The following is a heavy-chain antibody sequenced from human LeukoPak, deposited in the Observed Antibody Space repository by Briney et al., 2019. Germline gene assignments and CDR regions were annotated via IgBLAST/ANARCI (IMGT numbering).Heavy chain of an antibody. CDR2: FYSGGDT. D-gene: IGHD6-13*01. Sequence: GGSLRLSCAVSGFTVSSNYMTWVRQAPGKGLECVSVFYSGGDTYYADSVKGRFTISRDNSKNMVYLQMNSLRAEDTAVYYCTTAQIYDDTWYGRDYWGQGTLVTVSS. V-gene: IGHV3-66*01. J-gene: IGHJ4*02. CDR3: TTAQIYDDTWYGRDY. CDR1: GFTVSSNY.